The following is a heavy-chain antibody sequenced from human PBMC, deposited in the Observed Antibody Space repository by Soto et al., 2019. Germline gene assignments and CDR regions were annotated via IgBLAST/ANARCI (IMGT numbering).Heavy chain of an antibody. D-gene: IGHD2-8*01. Sequence: EVQLVESGGDLVQPGGSLRLSCVASGFTFSPYWMSWVRQAPGRGLRWVATINNDGSEKYYAHSVKGRFTISRDNARDSLYLQLTRLRAEDTAIYYCARGSNQDYWGKGTMVAVSS. CDR1: GFTFSPYW. CDR3: ARGSNQDY. CDR2: INNDGSEK. J-gene: IGHJ4*02. V-gene: IGHV3-7*03.